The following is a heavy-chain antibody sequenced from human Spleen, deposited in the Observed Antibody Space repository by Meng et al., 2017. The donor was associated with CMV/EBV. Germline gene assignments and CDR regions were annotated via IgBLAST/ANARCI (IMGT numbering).Heavy chain of an antibody. CDR2: MNSDGSTI. Sequence: AASGFTFSRSWMHRVRQAPGKGLAWVSRMNSDGSTIDYADSVKGRFTISRDNAKNTLYLQMNSLTAEDTAMYFCARDGIAGPTSLDYWGQGTLVTVSS. CDR1: GFTFSRSW. D-gene: IGHD1-1*01. V-gene: IGHV3-74*01. J-gene: IGHJ4*02. CDR3: ARDGIAGPTSLDY.